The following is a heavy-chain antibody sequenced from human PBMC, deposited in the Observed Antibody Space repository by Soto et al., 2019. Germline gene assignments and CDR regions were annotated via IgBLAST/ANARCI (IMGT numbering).Heavy chain of an antibody. D-gene: IGHD3-3*02. CDR1: GGSIRSYDYY. Sequence: TLSLTGPVSGGSIRSYDYYWTWIRQPPGKGLEWIGYIHYSGSTYSNPPLKGRVTISLDTNKSQFSLRLSSVTAADKAVYYCARGLNAMDVWGQGTTVTVSS. CDR3: ARGLNAMDV. CDR2: IHYSGST. J-gene: IGHJ6*02. V-gene: IGHV4-30-4*01.